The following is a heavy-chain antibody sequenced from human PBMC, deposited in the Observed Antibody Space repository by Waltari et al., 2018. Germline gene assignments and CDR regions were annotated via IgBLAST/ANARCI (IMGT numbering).Heavy chain of an antibody. CDR2: IYYSGST. D-gene: IGHD2-2*01. CDR3: AREGIVVVPASPYGYGMDV. CDR1: GGSISSYY. V-gene: IGHV4-59*01. Sequence: QVQLQESGPGLVKPSETLSLTCTVSGGSISSYYWSWIRQPPGKGLEWIGYIYYSGSTNYNPSLKSRVTISVDTSKNQFSLKLSSLRSEDTAVYYCAREGIVVVPASPYGYGMDVWGQGTTVTVSS. J-gene: IGHJ6*02.